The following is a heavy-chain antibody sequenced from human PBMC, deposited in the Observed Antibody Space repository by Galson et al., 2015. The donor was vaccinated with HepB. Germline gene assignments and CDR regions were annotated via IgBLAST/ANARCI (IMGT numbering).Heavy chain of an antibody. CDR1: GYTFTGYY. D-gene: IGHD2-2*02. CDR2: INPNSGGT. J-gene: IGHJ4*02. CDR3: ARAFVVVPAAIAGSKFDY. V-gene: IGHV1-2*02. Sequence: SVKVSCKASGYTFTGYYMHWVRQAPGQGLEWMGWINPNSGGTNYAQKFQGRVTMTRDTSISTAYMELSRLRSDDTAVYYCARAFVVVPAAIAGSKFDYWGQGTLVTVSS.